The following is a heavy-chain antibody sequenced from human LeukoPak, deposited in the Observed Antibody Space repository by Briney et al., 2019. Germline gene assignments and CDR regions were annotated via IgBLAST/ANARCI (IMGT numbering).Heavy chain of an antibody. CDR3: AREGSGNYWGFLDY. CDR2: ISGSGGST. Sequence: GGSLRLSCAASGFTFSSYAMSWVRQAPGKGLEWVSAISGSGGSTYYADSVKGRFTISRDNSKNTLYLQMNSLRAEDTAVYYCAREGSGNYWGFLDYWGQGTLVTVSS. V-gene: IGHV3-23*01. D-gene: IGHD1-26*01. CDR1: GFTFSSYA. J-gene: IGHJ4*02.